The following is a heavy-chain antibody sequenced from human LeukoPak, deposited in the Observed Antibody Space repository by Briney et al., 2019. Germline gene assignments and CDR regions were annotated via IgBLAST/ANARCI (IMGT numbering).Heavy chain of an antibody. CDR1: GFTFRDAA. D-gene: IGHD1-26*01. CDR3: AKDMELAS. CDR2: ISSSGANA. V-gene: IGHV3-23*01. Sequence: GGSLRLPCAASGFTFRDAAMTWVRQAPREGLEWVSLISSSGANAYYADSVKGRFTISRDNSKNTLYLQMNNLRGEDTAEYYCAKDMELASWGQGTLVIVSS. J-gene: IGHJ5*02.